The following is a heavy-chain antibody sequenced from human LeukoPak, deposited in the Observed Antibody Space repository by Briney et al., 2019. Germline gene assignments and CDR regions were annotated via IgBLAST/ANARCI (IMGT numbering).Heavy chain of an antibody. V-gene: IGHV3-23*01. D-gene: IGHD6-13*01. J-gene: IGHJ3*02. Sequence: GGSLRLSCAASGFTFSSYSMNWVRQAPGKGLEWVSTLSGSGITTYYADSVKGRFTISRDNSKNTLYLQMNSLRAEDTAVYYCARVRRIAAVFDAFDIWGQGTMVTVSS. CDR3: ARVRRIAAVFDAFDI. CDR2: LSGSGITT. CDR1: GFTFSSYS.